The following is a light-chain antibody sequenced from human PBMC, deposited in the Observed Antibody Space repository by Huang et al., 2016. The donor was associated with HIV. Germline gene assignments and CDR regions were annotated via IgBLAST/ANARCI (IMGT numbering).Light chain of an antibody. CDR2: EVS. CDR1: QSLLYSDGQTY. CDR3: MQSIQYPLT. Sequence: DVVMTQTPLSLSVTPGQPASISCKSSQSLLYSDGQTYLFWFLQKSGQPPQRLIYEVSKRFSGVPDRFSGSGSGTDFTLKISRVEAVDAGIYYCMQSIQYPLTFGGGTKVEIK. V-gene: IGKV2D-29*01. J-gene: IGKJ4*01.